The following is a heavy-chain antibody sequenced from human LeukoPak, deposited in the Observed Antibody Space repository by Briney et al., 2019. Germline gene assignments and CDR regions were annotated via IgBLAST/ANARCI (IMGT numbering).Heavy chain of an antibody. CDR2: ISYDGSNK. V-gene: IGHV3-30*18. D-gene: IGHD5-18*01. CDR1: GFTFSSYG. J-gene: IGHJ4*02. CDR3: AKDLDTAMVTDY. Sequence: PGGSLRLSCAASGFTFSSYGMHWVRQAPGKGLEWVAVISYDGSNKYYADSVKGRFTISRDNSKNTLYLRMNSLRAEDTAVYYCAKDLDTAMVTDYWGQGTLVTVSS.